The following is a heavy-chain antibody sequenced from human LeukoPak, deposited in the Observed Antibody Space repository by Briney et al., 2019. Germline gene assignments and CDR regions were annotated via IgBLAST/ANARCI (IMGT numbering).Heavy chain of an antibody. J-gene: IGHJ4*02. V-gene: IGHV3-30*18. CDR3: ANAEVERMVRGVINLRRFDY. CDR1: GFTFSSYG. Sequence: GGSLRLFCAASGFTFSSYGMHWVRQAPGKGLEWVAVISYDGSNKYYADSVKGRFTISRDNSKNTLYLQMNSLRAEDTAVYYCANAEVERMVRGVINLRRFDYWGQGTLVTVSS. D-gene: IGHD3-10*01. CDR2: ISYDGSNK.